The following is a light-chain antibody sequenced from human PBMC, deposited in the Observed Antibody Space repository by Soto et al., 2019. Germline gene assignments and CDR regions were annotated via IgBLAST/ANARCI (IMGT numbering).Light chain of an antibody. CDR1: QSVSSSY. Sequence: EIVLTQSPGTLSLSPGERATLSCRASQSVSSSYLAWYQQKPGQAPRLLIYGASSRATGIPDRFSGSGSGTDFTLTISRLEPEYCAVYYCQQYATFGQGTKVEIK. J-gene: IGKJ1*01. CDR3: QQYAT. V-gene: IGKV3-20*01. CDR2: GAS.